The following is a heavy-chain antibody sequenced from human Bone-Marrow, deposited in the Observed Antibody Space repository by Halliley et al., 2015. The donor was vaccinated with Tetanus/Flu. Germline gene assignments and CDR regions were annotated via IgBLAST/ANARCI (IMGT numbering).Heavy chain of an antibody. V-gene: IGHV4-34*01. J-gene: IGHJ4*02. CDR2: INYSGTT. D-gene: IGHD6-19*01. CDR1: GGSFSANY. CDR3: ASVPLAGKAY. Sequence: TLSLTCVVYGGSFSANYWSWIRQPPGKGLEWIGEINYSGTTNYNPSLKSRVIISVDTSKNQFSLNLTSVTAADTAVYYCASVPLAGKAYWGQGILVTVPS.